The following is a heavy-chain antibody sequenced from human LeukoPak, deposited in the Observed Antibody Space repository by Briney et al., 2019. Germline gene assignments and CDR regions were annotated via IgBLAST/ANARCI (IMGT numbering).Heavy chain of an antibody. CDR3: ARVAYYDFWSGYYKSDYFDY. CDR1: GGSINSDS. Sequence: PSETLSLTCAVSGGSINSDSWSWIRQPPGKGLEWVGYIFHGGSTYSNPSLKSRVTISVDTSKNQFSLKLSSVTAADTAVYYCARVAYYDFWSGYYKSDYFDYWGQGTLVTVSS. J-gene: IGHJ4*02. CDR2: IFHGGST. V-gene: IGHV4-59*04. D-gene: IGHD3-3*01.